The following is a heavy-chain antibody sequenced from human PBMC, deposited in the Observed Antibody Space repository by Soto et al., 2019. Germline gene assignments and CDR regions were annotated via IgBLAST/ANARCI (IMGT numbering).Heavy chain of an antibody. J-gene: IGHJ5*02. D-gene: IGHD6-6*01. CDR3: AKGSASARPYCFGP. V-gene: IGHV3-23*01. CDR2: ITGASDST. Sequence: GGSLRLSCEASGFTFSNCVISWVRQAPGEGLEWVSAITGASDSTYYADSVKGRFTISRDNSKNTLYLQMDSLRAADTGTYSCAKGSASARPYCFGPWRQRSLFTVSS. CDR1: GFTFSNCV.